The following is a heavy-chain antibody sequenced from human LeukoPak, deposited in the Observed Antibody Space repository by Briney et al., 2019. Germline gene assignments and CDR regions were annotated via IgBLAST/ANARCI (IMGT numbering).Heavy chain of an antibody. J-gene: IGHJ5*02. V-gene: IGHV4-39*07. CDR1: GGSISSSSYY. CDR2: IYYSGST. CDR3: ARGRNSYYGSGSYYNVFNWFDP. D-gene: IGHD3-10*01. Sequence: PSETLSLTCTVSGGSISSSSYYWGWIRQPPGKGLEWIGSIYYSGSTYYNPSLKSRVTISVDTSKNQFSLKLSSVTAADTAVYYCARGRNSYYGSGSYYNVFNWFDPWGQGTLVTVSS.